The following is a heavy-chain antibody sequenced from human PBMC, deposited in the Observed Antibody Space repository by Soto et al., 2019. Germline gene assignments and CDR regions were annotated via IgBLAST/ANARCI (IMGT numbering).Heavy chain of an antibody. CDR2: ISGSGGST. CDR3: ARGDYGNFTGGFDP. D-gene: IGHD4-17*01. J-gene: IGHJ5*02. CDR1: GFTCSSYA. Sequence: EVQLLESGGGLVQPGGSLRLSCAASGFTCSSYAMSWVRQAPGKGLEWVSAISGSGGSTYYADSVKGRFTISRDNSKNTLYLPMNSLRAEDTAVYYCARGDYGNFTGGFDPWGQGTLVTVSS. V-gene: IGHV3-23*01.